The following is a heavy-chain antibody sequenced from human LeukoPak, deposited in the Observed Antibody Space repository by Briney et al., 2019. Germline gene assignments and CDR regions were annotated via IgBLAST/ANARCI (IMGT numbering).Heavy chain of an antibody. CDR1: GFTFSDYY. D-gene: IGHD3-3*01. CDR2: ISSRGSTI. CDR3: ASTIFGVVPRYYYYYGMDV. Sequence: GGSLRLSCAASGFTFSDYYMSWIRQAPGKGLEWVSYISSRGSTIYYADSVKGRFTISRDNAKNSLYLQMNSLRAEDTAVYYCASTIFGVVPRYYYYYGMDVWGQGTTVTVSS. J-gene: IGHJ6*02. V-gene: IGHV3-11*01.